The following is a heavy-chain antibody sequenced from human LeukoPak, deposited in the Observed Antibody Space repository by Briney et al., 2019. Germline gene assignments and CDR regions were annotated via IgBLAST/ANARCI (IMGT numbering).Heavy chain of an antibody. Sequence: SQTLSLTCTVSGGSISSGDYYWSWIRQPPGKGLEWIGYIYYSGSTYYNPSLKSRVTISVDTSKNQFSLKLSSVTAADTAVYYCARDIDRGLYGDPDALDIWGQGTMVTVSS. CDR1: GGSISSGDYY. CDR3: ARDIDRGLYGDPDALDI. CDR2: IYYSGST. V-gene: IGHV4-30-4*01. D-gene: IGHD4-17*01. J-gene: IGHJ3*02.